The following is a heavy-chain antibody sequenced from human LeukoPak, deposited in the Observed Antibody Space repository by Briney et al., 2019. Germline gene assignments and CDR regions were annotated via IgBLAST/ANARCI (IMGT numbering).Heavy chain of an antibody. D-gene: IGHD2-2*01. CDR3: AREGYCSSTSCYEDAFDI. Sequence: GGSLRLSCAASGFTFSSYAMHWVRQAPGKGLEWVAVMSYDGSNKYYADSVKGRFTISRDNSKNTLYLQMNSLRAEDTAVYYCAREGYCSSTSCYEDAFDIWGQGTMVTVSS. CDR1: GFTFSSYA. J-gene: IGHJ3*02. V-gene: IGHV3-30-3*01. CDR2: MSYDGSNK.